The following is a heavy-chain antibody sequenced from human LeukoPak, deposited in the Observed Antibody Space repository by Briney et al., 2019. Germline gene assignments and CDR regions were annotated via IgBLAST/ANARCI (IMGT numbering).Heavy chain of an antibody. V-gene: IGHV4-4*07. D-gene: IGHD6-6*01. CDR2: IYTSGST. J-gene: IGHJ4*02. Sequence: SETLSLTCTVSGGSISSYYWGWIRQPARTGLEWIGRIYTSGSTNYNPSLKSRVTISVDKSKNQFSLKLSSVTAADTAVYYCASTSSSGDYWGQGTLVTVSS. CDR3: ASTSSSGDY. CDR1: GGSISSYY.